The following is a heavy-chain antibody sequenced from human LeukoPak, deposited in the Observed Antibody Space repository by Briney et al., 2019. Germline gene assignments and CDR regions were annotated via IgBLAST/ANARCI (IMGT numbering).Heavy chain of an antibody. D-gene: IGHD1-26*01. CDR2: IYHSGST. CDR1: GGSISSGGYS. V-gene: IGHV4-30-2*01. J-gene: IGHJ4*02. Sequence: SETLSLTCAVSGGSISSGGYSWGWIRQPPGKGLEWIGYIYHSGSTYYNPSLKSRVTISVDRSKNQFSLKLSSVTAADTAVYYCARVEELLGIYWGQGTLVTVSS. CDR3: ARVEELLGIY.